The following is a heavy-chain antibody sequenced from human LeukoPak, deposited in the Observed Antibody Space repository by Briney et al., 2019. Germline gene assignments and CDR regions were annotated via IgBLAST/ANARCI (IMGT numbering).Heavy chain of an antibody. Sequence: PGGSLRLSCVASGVSISNYAMTWVRQPPGKGLERVSYISERGGNRTYADSVKGRFTISRDTSLNTLYLQMTSLRDEDMAVYFLQKRGIVLRGILVNGYHQEAYQYDYRGQGVLVTVSS. D-gene: IGHD3-10*01. CDR3: QKRGIVLRGILVNGYHQEAYQYDY. V-gene: IGHV3-23*01. J-gene: IGHJ4*02. CDR2: ISERGGNR. CDR1: GVSISNYA.